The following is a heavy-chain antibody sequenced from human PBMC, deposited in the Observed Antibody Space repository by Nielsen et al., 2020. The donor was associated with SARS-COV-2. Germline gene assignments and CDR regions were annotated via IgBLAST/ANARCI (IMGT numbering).Heavy chain of an antibody. CDR1: GFTFSSYG. CDR3: AKDLDY. Sequence: GESLKISCAASGFTFSSYGMHWARQAPGKGLEWVAVISYDGSNKYYADSVKGRFTISRDNSKNTLYLQMNSLRAEDTAVYYCAKDLDYWGQGTLVTVSS. J-gene: IGHJ4*02. V-gene: IGHV3-30*18. CDR2: ISYDGSNK.